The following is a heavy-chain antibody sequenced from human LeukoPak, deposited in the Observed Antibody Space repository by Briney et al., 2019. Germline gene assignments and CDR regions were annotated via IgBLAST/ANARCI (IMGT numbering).Heavy chain of an antibody. CDR3: ASGLYGSGRAWAFDI. J-gene: IGHJ3*02. CDR1: GDSISSSHW. V-gene: IGHV4-4*02. CDR2: IYHSGST. D-gene: IGHD3-10*01. Sequence: PSGTLSLTCAVSGDSISSSHWWSWVRQPPPKGLEWIGEIYHSGSTNYNPSLKSRVTILVDKSRNQFSLKLSSVSAADTAVYYCASGLYGSGRAWAFDIWGQGTMVTVSS.